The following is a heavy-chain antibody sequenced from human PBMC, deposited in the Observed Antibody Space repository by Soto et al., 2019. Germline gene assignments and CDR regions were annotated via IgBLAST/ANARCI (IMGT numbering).Heavy chain of an antibody. Sequence: PGGSLRLSCAASGFTFDDYAMHWVRQAPGKGLEWVSGISWNSGSIGYADSVKGRFTISRDNAKNSLYLQMNSLRAEDTALYYCAKDSSPSSSYFAYWGQGTRVTVSS. CDR2: ISWNSGSI. J-gene: IGHJ4*02. CDR1: GFTFDDYA. D-gene: IGHD6-6*01. V-gene: IGHV3-9*01. CDR3: AKDSSPSSSYFAY.